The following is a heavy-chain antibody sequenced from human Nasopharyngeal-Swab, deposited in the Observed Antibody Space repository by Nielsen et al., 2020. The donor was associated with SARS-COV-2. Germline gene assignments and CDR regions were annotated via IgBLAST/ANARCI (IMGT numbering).Heavy chain of an antibody. Sequence: GGSLRLSCAASGLNFENYAMHWVRQIPGKGLEWVSAISWNSGNTGYAGSVKGRFTISRDNAKNSVFLQMNSLTPEDTALYYCVKDTDAVVTRALDIWGRGTMVTVSS. J-gene: IGHJ3*02. D-gene: IGHD4-23*01. CDR1: GLNFENYA. CDR2: ISWNSGNT. V-gene: IGHV3-9*01. CDR3: VKDTDAVVTRALDI.